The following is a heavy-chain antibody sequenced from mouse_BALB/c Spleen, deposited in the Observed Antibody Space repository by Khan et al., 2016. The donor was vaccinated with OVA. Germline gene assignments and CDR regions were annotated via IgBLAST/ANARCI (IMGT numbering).Heavy chain of an antibody. Sequence: EVELVESGGGLVQPGGSLKLSCAASGFTFSSYGMSWVRQTPDKRLVLVATINSNGGSTYYQHSVKGRITITRDTAKNTLYLQMSSLNSEDTAMYYCARRARTKNWGQGTTLTVSS. J-gene: IGHJ2*01. CDR1: GFTFSSYG. V-gene: IGHV5-6-3*01. CDR3: ARRARTKN. CDR2: INSNGGST. D-gene: IGHD3-3*01.